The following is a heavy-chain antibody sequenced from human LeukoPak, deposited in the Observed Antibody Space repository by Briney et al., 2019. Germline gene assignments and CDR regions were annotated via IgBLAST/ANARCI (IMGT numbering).Heavy chain of an antibody. CDR1: GYTFTGYY. D-gene: IGHD5-12*01. CDR2: INPNSGGT. Sequence: ASVKVSCKASGYTFTGYYMHWGLQAPGQGLEWMGWINPNSGGTNYAQKSQGRVTMTRDTSISTAYMELSSLRADDTAVYYCAREPIVATYFDYWGQGTLVTVSS. J-gene: IGHJ4*02. CDR3: AREPIVATYFDY. V-gene: IGHV1-2*02.